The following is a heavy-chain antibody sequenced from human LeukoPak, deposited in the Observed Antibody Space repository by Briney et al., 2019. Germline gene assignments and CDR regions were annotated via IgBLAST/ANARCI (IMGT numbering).Heavy chain of an antibody. Sequence: ASVKVSCKASGGTFSSYAISWVRQAPGQGLEWTGGIIPIFGTANYAQKFQGRVTITADKSTSTAYMELSSLRSEDTAVYYCAALPPGYCSGGSCSIGGNWFDPWGQGTLVTVSS. CDR1: GGTFSSYA. CDR2: IIPIFGTA. J-gene: IGHJ5*02. D-gene: IGHD2-15*01. V-gene: IGHV1-69*06. CDR3: AALPPGYCSGGSCSIGGNWFDP.